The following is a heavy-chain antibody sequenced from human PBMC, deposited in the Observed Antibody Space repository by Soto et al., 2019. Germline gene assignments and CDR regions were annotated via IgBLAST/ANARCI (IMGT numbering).Heavy chain of an antibody. J-gene: IGHJ4*02. CDR1: GFTFSSYA. V-gene: IGHV3-23*01. D-gene: IGHD3-16*01. CDR3: ARDPWAADY. CDR2: ISGSGGST. Sequence: GGSLRLSCAASGFTFSSYAMSWVRQAPGKGLEWVSAISGSGGSTFYADSVRGRFTISRDNSKNTVNLQMNSLRAEDTAVYYCARDPWAADYWGQGTLVTVSS.